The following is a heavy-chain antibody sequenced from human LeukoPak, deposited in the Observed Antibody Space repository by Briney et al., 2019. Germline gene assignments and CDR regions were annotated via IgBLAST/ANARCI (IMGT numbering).Heavy chain of an antibody. CDR2: IHSGGST. J-gene: IGHJ6*03. CDR1: GFIVSNNY. CDR3: AKGAVPAARFSYHYYYMDV. D-gene: IGHD2-2*01. Sequence: GGSLRLSCAASGFIVSNNYMNWVRQAPGKGLEWVSVIHSGGSTYYADSVKGRFTISRDNSKNTVNLQMNDLRAEDTAVFYCAKGAVPAARFSYHYYYMDVWGKGTTVTVSS. V-gene: IGHV3-66*02.